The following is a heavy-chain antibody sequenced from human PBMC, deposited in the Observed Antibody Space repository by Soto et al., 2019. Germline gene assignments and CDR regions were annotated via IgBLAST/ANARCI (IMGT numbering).Heavy chain of an antibody. D-gene: IGHD2-2*03. V-gene: IGHV3-48*04. CDR2: ISSSSKTI. CDR1: GFTFSSYS. CDR3: ARDGYCTSTSCYLDLDY. Sequence: EVQLVESGGGLIQPGGSLRLSCAASGFTFSSYSMNWVRQTPGKGLEWVAYISSSSKTIYYADSVKGRFTISRDNAKNSLYLQMNSLRTEETAVYYCARDGYCTSTSCYLDLDYWGQGTLVTVSS. J-gene: IGHJ4*02.